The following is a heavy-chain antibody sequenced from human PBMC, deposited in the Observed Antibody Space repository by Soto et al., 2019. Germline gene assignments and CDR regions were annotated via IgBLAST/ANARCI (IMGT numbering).Heavy chain of an antibody. D-gene: IGHD1-7*01. CDR3: ASLYNWNYVSYHYYYMDV. J-gene: IGHJ6*03. CDR1: GGSFSGYY. V-gene: IGHV4-34*01. Sequence: QVQLQQWGAGLLKPSETLSLTCAVYGGSFSGYYWSWIRQPPGKGLEWIGEINHSGSTNYNPSLKSRVTISVDTSKNQFSLKLSSVTAADTAVYYCASLYNWNYVSYHYYYMDVWGKGTTVTVSS. CDR2: INHSGST.